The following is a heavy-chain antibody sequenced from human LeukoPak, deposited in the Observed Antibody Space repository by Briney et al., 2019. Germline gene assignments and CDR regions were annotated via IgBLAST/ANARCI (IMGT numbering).Heavy chain of an antibody. Sequence: GGSLRLSCAASGVTFSRYAMTWVRQAPGEGRGWVSAISGSGSTTYYADSVKGRFTISRDNSKNTLYLQMSSLRAEDTAVYYCAKSLLTTATGTGRAFDIWGQGTMVTVSA. J-gene: IGHJ3*02. CDR2: ISGSGSTT. V-gene: IGHV3-23*01. CDR3: AKSLLTTATGTGRAFDI. CDR1: GVTFSRYA. D-gene: IGHD1-1*01.